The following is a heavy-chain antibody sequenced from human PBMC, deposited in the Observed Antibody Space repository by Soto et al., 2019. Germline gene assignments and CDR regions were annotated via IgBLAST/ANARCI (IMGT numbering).Heavy chain of an antibody. Sequence: GESLKISCKGSGYSFTSYWIGWVRQMPGKGLEWMGIIYPGDSDTRYSPSFQGQVTISADKSISTAYLQWSSLKASDTAMYYCARHEDGYNSFDSMDVWGQGTTVTVSS. V-gene: IGHV5-51*01. CDR1: GYSFTSYW. D-gene: IGHD5-12*01. CDR3: ARHEDGYNSFDSMDV. CDR2: IYPGDSDT. J-gene: IGHJ6*02.